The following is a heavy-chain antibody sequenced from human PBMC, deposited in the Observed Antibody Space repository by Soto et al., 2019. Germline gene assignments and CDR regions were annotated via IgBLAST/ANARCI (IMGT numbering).Heavy chain of an antibody. J-gene: IGHJ4*02. V-gene: IGHV1-69*01. CDR3: AMGGSPYVWFNEY. D-gene: IGHD3-16*01. Sequence: QEQLVQSGAEVKKPGSSMKVSCKASGGILSAFAISWGRQAPGKGLEGRGGIIPVFGTTNYAQKFKDRVTITADESTNTAYMELSSLRSEDTAMYYCAMGGSPYVWFNEYWGQGTLVTVSS. CDR2: IIPVFGTT. CDR1: GGILSAFA.